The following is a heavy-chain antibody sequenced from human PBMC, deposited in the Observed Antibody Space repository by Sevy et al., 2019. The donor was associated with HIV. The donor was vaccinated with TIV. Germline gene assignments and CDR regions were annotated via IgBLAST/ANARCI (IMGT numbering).Heavy chain of an antibody. D-gene: IGHD3-22*01. CDR3: ATTKDYYDSSGSPFDY. CDR1: GYTLTQLS. J-gene: IGHJ4*02. Sequence: SVKVSCKVSGYTLTQLSMHWVRQAPGKGLEWMGSFDPEDGETLYAQKFQGRVTMTEDTSTNTAYMELSSLRSEDTAVYYCATTKDYYDSSGSPFDYWGQGTLVTVSS. CDR2: FDPEDGET. V-gene: IGHV1-24*01.